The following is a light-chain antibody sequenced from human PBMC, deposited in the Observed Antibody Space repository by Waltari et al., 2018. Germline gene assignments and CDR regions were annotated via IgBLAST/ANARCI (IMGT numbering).Light chain of an antibody. V-gene: IGKV1-6*01. CDR3: LRDYNDPLT. CDR1: QVIRND. J-gene: IGKJ4*01. CDR2: AAS. Sequence: AIQMTQSPSSLSASVGDRVTITCRASQVIRNDLGWYQQKPGKAPKLLIYAASSLQSGVRSRFSGSGACTDFTLTLSSLQPEDFATYYCLRDYNDPLTFGGGTKVEIK.